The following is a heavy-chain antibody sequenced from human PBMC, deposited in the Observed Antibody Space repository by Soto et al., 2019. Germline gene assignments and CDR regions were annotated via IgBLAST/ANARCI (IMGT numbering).Heavy chain of an antibody. J-gene: IGHJ5*02. D-gene: IGHD6-13*01. V-gene: IGHV1-3*01. CDR3: ARGYSSSWYGPNWFDP. CDR2: INAGNGNT. CDR1: GYTFTSYA. Sequence: ASVKVSCKASGYTFTSYAVHLVRQAPGQRLEWMGWINAGNGNTKYSQKFQGRVTITRDTSASTAYMELSSLRSEDTAVYYCARGYSSSWYGPNWFDPWGQGTLVTVSS.